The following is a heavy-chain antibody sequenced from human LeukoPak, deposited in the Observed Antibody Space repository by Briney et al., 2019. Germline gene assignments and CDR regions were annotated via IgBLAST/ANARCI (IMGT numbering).Heavy chain of an antibody. CDR2: IWYDGSNK. V-gene: IGHV3-33*06. J-gene: IGHJ4*02. Sequence: GGSLRLSCAASGFTFSSYGMHWVRQAPGKGLEWVAVIWYDGSNKYYADPVKGRFTISRDNSKNTVYLQMNSLGAEDTAVYYCAKDFFPMTTPEGSNYWGQGTLVTVSS. D-gene: IGHD4-17*01. CDR1: GFTFSSYG. CDR3: AKDFFPMTTPEGSNY.